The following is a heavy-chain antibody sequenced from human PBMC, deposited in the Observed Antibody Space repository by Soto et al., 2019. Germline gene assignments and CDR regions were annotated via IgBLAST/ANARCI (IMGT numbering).Heavy chain of an antibody. Sequence: EVQLLESGGGLVQPGGSLRLSCAASGFTFSSYAMSWVRQAPGKGLEWVSAISGSGGSTYYADSVKGRFTISRDNSKNTLYLQMNSLRAEDTAVYYCAKVPRPQYYYDSRVLDYWGQGTLVTVSS. D-gene: IGHD3-22*01. J-gene: IGHJ4*02. CDR1: GFTFSSYA. V-gene: IGHV3-23*01. CDR3: AKVPRPQYYYDSRVLDY. CDR2: ISGSGGST.